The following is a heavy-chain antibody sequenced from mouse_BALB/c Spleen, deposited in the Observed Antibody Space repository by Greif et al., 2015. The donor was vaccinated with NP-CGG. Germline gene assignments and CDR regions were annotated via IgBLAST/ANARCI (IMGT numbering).Heavy chain of an antibody. D-gene: IGHD4-1*01. J-gene: IGHJ2*01. CDR2: ISYNGSN. CDR1: GHSITSGYY. V-gene: IGHV3-6*02. Sequence: EVQLQQSGPGLVKPSQSLSLTCSVTGHSITSGYYWNWIRQFPGDKLEWMGYISYNGSNNYNPSLKNRISITRDTSKNQFFLKLNSVTTEDTATYYCAKGLTGTDYWGQGTTLTVPS. CDR3: AKGLTGTDY.